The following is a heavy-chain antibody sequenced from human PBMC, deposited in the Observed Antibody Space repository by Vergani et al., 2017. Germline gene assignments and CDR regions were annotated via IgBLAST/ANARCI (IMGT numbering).Heavy chain of an antibody. CDR3: ASGTHSGQRADR. Sequence: QVQLQESGPGLVKSSETLSLTCSVSFDSIRNLYCNWIRQPPGKGLEWIGSIHYSENTNYNPSLKTRVTISLDTSKNQFSLTLTSVTAADTAVYYCASGTHSGQRADRWGQGSLVTVTS. CDR2: IHYSENT. CDR1: FDSIRNLY. J-gene: IGHJ5*02. V-gene: IGHV4-59*11. D-gene: IGHD6-19*01.